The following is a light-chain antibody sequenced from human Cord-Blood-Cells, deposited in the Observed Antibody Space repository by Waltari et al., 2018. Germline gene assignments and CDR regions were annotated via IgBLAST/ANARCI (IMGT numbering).Light chain of an antibody. J-gene: IGKJ2*01. Sequence: EIVMPQSPATLSVSPGERATLSCRASQSVSSNLAWYQQKPGRAPRLLIYGASTKATGIPARFSGSGSGTEFTHTISSLQSEDFAVYYCQQYNNWPPYTFGQGTKLEIK. V-gene: IGKV3-15*01. CDR1: QSVSSN. CDR3: QQYNNWPPYT. CDR2: GAS.